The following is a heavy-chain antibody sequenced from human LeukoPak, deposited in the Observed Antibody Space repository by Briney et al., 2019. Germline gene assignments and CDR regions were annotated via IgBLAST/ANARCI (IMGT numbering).Heavy chain of an antibody. V-gene: IGHV3-23*01. D-gene: IGHD5-24*01. CDR2: ISGSGGDT. CDR1: GFTFSSYA. Sequence: PGGSLRLSCAASGFTFSSYAMSWVRQAPGKGLEWVSAISGSGGDTYYADSVKGRFTISRHNSKNTLYLQMNSLRAEDTAVYYCAKDLGYKSYYFDYWGQGTLVTVSS. CDR3: AKDLGYKSYYFDY. J-gene: IGHJ4*02.